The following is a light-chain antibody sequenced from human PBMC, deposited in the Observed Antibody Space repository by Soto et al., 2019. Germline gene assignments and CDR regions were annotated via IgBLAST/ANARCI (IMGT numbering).Light chain of an antibody. CDR2: EVS. J-gene: IGLJ1*01. CDR1: SSDVGGYNY. Sequence: QSVLTQPASVSGSPGQSITISCTGTSSDVGGYNYVSWYQQLPGKAPKLMIYEVSNRPSGVSIRFSGSKSGNTASLTISGLRAEDEADYVCNSYTSTTTPYVFGTGTKLTVL. CDR3: NSYTSTTTPYV. V-gene: IGLV2-14*01.